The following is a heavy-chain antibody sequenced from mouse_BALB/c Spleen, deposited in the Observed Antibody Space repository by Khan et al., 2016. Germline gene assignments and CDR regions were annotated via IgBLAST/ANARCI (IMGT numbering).Heavy chain of an antibody. D-gene: IGHD2-14*01. CDR1: GYSFTGYY. V-gene: IGHV1S34*01. Sequence: LVKTGTSVKISCKASGYSFTGYYMHWVKQSHGKSLEWIGYISCYNGATRYNQKFKGKATFTVDTSSSTAYMQFNSLTSEDSAVSYCARSSRGTYYYAMDDWGQGTSVTVSS. J-gene: IGHJ4*01. CDR3: ARSSRGTYYYAMDD. CDR2: ISCYNGAT.